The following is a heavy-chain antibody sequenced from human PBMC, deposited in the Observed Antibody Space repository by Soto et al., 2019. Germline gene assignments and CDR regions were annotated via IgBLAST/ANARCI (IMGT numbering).Heavy chain of an antibody. CDR2: IWYDGSNK. CDR3: ARDYDYVWGSYPETPFDY. CDR1: GFTFSSYG. Sequence: QVQLVESGGGVVQPGRSLRLSCAASGFTFSSYGMHWVRQAPGKGLEWVAVIWYDGSNKYYADSVKGRFTISRDNSKNTLYLQMNSLRAEDTAVYYCARDYDYVWGSYPETPFDYWGQGTLVTVSS. J-gene: IGHJ4*02. V-gene: IGHV3-33*01. D-gene: IGHD3-16*02.